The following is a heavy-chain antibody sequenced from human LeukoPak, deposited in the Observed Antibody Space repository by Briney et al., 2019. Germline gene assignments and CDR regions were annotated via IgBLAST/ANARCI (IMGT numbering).Heavy chain of an antibody. CDR3: AGPRSSGYVLDY. CDR2: IIPILGIA. J-gene: IGHJ4*02. D-gene: IGHD3-22*01. V-gene: IGHV1-69*04. Sequence: GASVKVSCKASGGTFSSYAISWVRQAPGQGLEWMGRIIPILGIANYAQKFQGRVTITADKSTSTAYMELSSLRSEDTAVYYCAGPRSSGYVLDYSGQGTLVTVSS. CDR1: GGTFSSYA.